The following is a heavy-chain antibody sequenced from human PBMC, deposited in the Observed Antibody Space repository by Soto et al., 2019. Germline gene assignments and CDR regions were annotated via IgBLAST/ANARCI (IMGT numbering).Heavy chain of an antibody. CDR3: ARGSGIAALN. Sequence: SETLSLTCTVSGGSVSSGSYYWSWIRQPPGKGLEWIGYIYYSGSTNYNPSLKSRVTISVDTSKNQFSLKLSSVTAADTAVYYCARGSGIAALNWGQGTLVTV. J-gene: IGHJ4*02. D-gene: IGHD6-6*01. CDR2: IYYSGST. CDR1: GGSVSSGSYY. V-gene: IGHV4-61*01.